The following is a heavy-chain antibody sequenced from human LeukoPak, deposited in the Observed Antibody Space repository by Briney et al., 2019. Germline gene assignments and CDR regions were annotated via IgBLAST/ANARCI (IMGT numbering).Heavy chain of an antibody. Sequence: SETLSLTCTVSGGSISSGDYYWSWIRQPPGKGLEWIGYIYYSGSTYYNPSLKSRVTISVDTSKNQFSLKLSSVTAADTAVYYCARGNYDFWSGYYLPELVEFDPWGQGTLVTVSS. J-gene: IGHJ5*02. V-gene: IGHV4-30-4*01. CDR2: IYYSGST. D-gene: IGHD3-3*01. CDR3: ARGNYDFWSGYYLPELVEFDP. CDR1: GGSISSGDYY.